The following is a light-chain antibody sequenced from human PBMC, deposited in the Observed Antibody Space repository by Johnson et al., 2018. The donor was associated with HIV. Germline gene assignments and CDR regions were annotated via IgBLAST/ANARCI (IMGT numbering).Light chain of an antibody. V-gene: IGLV1-51*02. CDR1: SSNIGKNS. J-gene: IGLJ1*01. Sequence: QSVLTQPPSVSAAPGQRVTISCSGSSSNIGKNSVSWYQQLPGTAPKLLISENEKRPSGIPDRFSGSKSGTSATLGITGLQTGDEADYYCGTWDSSLSAGVFGTGNKVTVL. CDR2: ENE. CDR3: GTWDSSLSAGV.